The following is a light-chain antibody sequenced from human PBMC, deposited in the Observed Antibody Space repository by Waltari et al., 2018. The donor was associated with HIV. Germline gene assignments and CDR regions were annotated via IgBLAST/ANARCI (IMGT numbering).Light chain of an antibody. V-gene: IGKV1-9*01. J-gene: IGKJ3*01. Sequence: DIQLTQSPSLLSASVGDKITITCRASQGISNSLAWYQQKPEKAPRLLIYAASTLQSGVPSRFSGSGSGTEFTLTIASLQAEDFATYFCQQLNIYPFNFGPGTKVDI. CDR2: AAS. CDR3: QQLNIYPFN. CDR1: QGISNS.